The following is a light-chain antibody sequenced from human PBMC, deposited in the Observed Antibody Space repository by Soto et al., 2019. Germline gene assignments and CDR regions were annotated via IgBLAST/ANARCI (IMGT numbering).Light chain of an antibody. J-gene: IGLJ3*02. CDR1: SGHSSYA. CDR3: QTWGTGIWV. Sequence: LVLTQSPSASASLGASVKLTCTLSSGHSSYAIAWHQQQPEKGPRYLMKLNSDGSHSKGDGIPDRFSGSSSGAERYLTISSIQSEDEADYYCQTWGTGIWVFGGGTKLTVL. V-gene: IGLV4-69*01. CDR2: LNSDGSH.